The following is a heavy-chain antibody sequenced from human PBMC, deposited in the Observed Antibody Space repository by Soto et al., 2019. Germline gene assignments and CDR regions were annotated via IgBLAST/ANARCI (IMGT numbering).Heavy chain of an antibody. CDR1: GYPVTAYY. D-gene: IGHD3-3*01. J-gene: IGHJ3*02. CDR3: ARGGGVGVAGSAAFDM. CDR2: INPATGAA. V-gene: IGHV1-2*02. Sequence: QLHLVQSGAVVKKPGASVTVSCSASGYPVTAYYMHWVRQAPGRGLEWMGGINPATGAAKYTQTFRGRVTMTRDTSTSTVFMELSGLTSEDPAAFYCARGGGVGVAGSAAFDMWGQGTLVTVSS.